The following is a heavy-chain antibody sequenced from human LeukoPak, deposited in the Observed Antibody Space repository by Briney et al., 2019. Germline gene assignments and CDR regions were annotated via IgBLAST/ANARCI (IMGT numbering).Heavy chain of an antibody. CDR3: ARHEWSYRYSPDY. D-gene: IGHD3-16*02. Sequence: PSETLSLTCTVSXGSISSSSYCWGWIRQPPGKGLEWIGSIYYSGSTYYNPSLKSRVTISVDTSKNQFSLKLSSVTAADTAVYYCARHEWSYRYSPDYWGQGTLVTVSS. CDR1: XGSISSSSYC. CDR2: IYYSGST. V-gene: IGHV4-39*01. J-gene: IGHJ4*02.